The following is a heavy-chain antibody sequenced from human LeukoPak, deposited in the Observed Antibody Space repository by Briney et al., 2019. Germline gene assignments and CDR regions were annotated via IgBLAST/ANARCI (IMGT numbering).Heavy chain of an antibody. CDR1: GFTFSSYS. D-gene: IGHD3-22*01. CDR2: ISSSSSTI. CDR3: AKAPTYYYDSADAFDI. J-gene: IGHJ3*02. Sequence: PGGSLRLSCAASGFTFSSYSMNWVRQAPGKGLEWVSYISSSSSTIYYADSVKGRFTISRDNSKNTLYLQINSLRAEDTAVYYCAKAPTYYYDSADAFDIWGQGTMVTVSS. V-gene: IGHV3-48*01.